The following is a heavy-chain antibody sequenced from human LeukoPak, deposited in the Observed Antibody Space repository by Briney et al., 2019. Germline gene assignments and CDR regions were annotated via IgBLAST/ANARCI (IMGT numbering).Heavy chain of an antibody. CDR2: INSDGSST. J-gene: IGHJ4*01. Sequence: GSRRLSCAASGFTFSSYWMHWVRQAPGKGLVWVSRINSDGSSTNYADSVKGRFTISRDNAKNTLYLQMNSLRAEDTAMYYCARAVYYSNYLGYWGQGTLVTVSS. CDR3: ARAVYYSNYLGY. D-gene: IGHD3-10*01. CDR1: GFTFSSYW. V-gene: IGHV3-74*01.